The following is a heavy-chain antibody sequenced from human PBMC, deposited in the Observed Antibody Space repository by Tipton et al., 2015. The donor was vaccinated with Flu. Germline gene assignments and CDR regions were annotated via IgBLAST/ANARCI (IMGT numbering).Heavy chain of an antibody. CDR1: GFTVSSNY. V-gene: IGHV3-66*02. Sequence: SLRLSCAASGFTVSSNYMSWVRQAPGKGLEWVSVIYSGGSTYYADSVKGRFTISRDNSKNTLYLQMNSLRAEDTAVYCCASNYYGSGSYYDAFDIWGQGTMVTVSS. CDR2: IYSGGST. J-gene: IGHJ3*02. D-gene: IGHD3-10*01. CDR3: ASNYYGSGSYYDAFDI.